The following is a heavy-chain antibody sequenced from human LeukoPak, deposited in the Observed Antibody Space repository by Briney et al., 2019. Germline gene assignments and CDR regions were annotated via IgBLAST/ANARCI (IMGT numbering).Heavy chain of an antibody. CDR2: IIPILGIA. V-gene: IGHV1-69*04. CDR3: ARGGRYYYDSSGLNDY. J-gene: IGHJ4*02. D-gene: IGHD3-22*01. CDR1: GGTFSSYA. Sequence: SVKVTCKASGGTFSSYAISWVRQAPGQGLEWMGRIIPILGIANYAQKFQGRVTITADKSTSTAYMELSSLRSEDTAVYYCARGGRYYYDSSGLNDYWGQGTLVTVSS.